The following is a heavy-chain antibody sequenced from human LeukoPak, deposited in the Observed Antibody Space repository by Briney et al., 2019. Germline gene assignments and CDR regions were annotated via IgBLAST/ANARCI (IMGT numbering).Heavy chain of an antibody. Sequence: SVKVSCKASGGTFSSYTISWVRQAPGQGLEWMGRIIPILGIANYAQKFQGRVTITADKSTSTAYMELSSLRSEDTAVYYCADHYYDSSGYYEYFDYGGQGTLVTVSS. CDR3: ADHYYDSSGYYEYFDY. V-gene: IGHV1-69*02. CDR2: IIPILGIA. D-gene: IGHD3-22*01. J-gene: IGHJ4*02. CDR1: GGTFSSYT.